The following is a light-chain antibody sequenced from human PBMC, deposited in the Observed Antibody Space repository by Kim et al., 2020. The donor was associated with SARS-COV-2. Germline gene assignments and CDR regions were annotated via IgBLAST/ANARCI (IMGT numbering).Light chain of an antibody. CDR1: QDIRND. V-gene: IGKV1-17*01. CDR3: LQHNTYPIT. J-gene: IGKJ5*01. CDR2: GAS. Sequence: ASVGDRVTNTCRASQDIRNDLGWYQQNPGRAPKRLIYGASSLQSGVPSRFSGSGSGTEFTLTISSVQPEDFATYFCLQHNTYPITFGQGTRLEIK.